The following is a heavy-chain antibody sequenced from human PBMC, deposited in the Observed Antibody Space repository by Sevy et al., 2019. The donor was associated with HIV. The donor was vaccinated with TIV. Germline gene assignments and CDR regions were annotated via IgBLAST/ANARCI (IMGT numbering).Heavy chain of an antibody. CDR3: AIEPCTVTTPINY. CDR2: ISDTGVNT. D-gene: IGHD4-17*01. V-gene: IGHV3-23*01. J-gene: IGHJ4*02. Sequence: GGSLRLSCVASGFTFKNYVMTWVRQAPGKGLEWLSAISDTGVNTYFADSVRGRFTISRDNSKNTLSLQMNDLRADDTALYYCAIEPCTVTTPINYWGQGTLVTVSS. CDR1: GFTFKNYV.